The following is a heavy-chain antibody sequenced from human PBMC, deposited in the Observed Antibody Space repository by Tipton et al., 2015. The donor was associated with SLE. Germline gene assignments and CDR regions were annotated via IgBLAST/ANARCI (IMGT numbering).Heavy chain of an antibody. J-gene: IGHJ4*02. CDR3: ARYDYGGNSYFDY. CDR2: INHSGST. V-gene: IGHV4-34*01. D-gene: IGHD4-23*01. Sequence: TLSLTCAVYGGSFSSYYWSWIRQPPGKGLEWIGEINHSGSTKYNPSLKSRVTISVDTSKNQFSLKLSSVTAADTAVYYCARYDYGGNSYFDYWGQGTLVTVSS. CDR1: GGSFSSYY.